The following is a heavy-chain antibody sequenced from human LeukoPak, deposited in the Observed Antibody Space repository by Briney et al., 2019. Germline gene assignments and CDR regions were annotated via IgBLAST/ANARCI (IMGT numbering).Heavy chain of an antibody. CDR1: GYSFSTYW. CDR3: AISSGYYVYFDY. D-gene: IGHD3-22*01. J-gene: IGHJ4*02. CDR2: IYPGDSDT. Sequence: GESLKISCQAFGYSFSTYWIAWVRQMPGKGLDWMGIIYPGDSDTRYSPSFQGQVTISADKSITTAYLQWSSLKASDTAMYYCAISSGYYVYFDYWGQGTLVTVSS. V-gene: IGHV5-51*01.